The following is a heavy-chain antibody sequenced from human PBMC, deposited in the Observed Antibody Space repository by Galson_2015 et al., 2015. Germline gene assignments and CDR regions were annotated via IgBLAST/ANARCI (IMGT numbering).Heavy chain of an antibody. D-gene: IGHD6-19*01. CDR1: GFTFSSYE. Sequence: SLRLSCAASGFTFSSYEMNWVRQAPGKGLEWVSYISSSGSTIYYADSVKGRFTISRDNAKNSLYLQMNSLRAEDTAVYYCAAPNTRAGPAGAVGLGMDVWGQGTTVTVSS. V-gene: IGHV3-48*03. J-gene: IGHJ6*02. CDR2: ISSSGSTI. CDR3: AAPNTRAGPAGAVGLGMDV.